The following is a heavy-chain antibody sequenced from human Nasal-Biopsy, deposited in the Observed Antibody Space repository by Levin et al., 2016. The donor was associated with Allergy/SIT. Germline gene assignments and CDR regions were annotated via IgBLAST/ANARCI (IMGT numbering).Heavy chain of an antibody. CDR2: VDYRGTT. D-gene: IGHD5-12*01. CDR1: GGSITGHY. J-gene: IGHJ3*02. Sequence: SETLSLTCTVSGGSITGHYWSWIRQPPGKGLEWIGYVDYRGTTDYNPSLKSRVTISVDTAKNQFSLKVTSVTAADTAVYYCARDPRYRGYVDAYDIWGQGTMVTVSS. CDR3: ARDPRYRGYVDAYDI. V-gene: IGHV4-4*08.